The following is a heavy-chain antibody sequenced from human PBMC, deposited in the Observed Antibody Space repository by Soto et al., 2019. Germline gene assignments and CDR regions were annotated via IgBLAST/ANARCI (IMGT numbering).Heavy chain of an antibody. CDR2: ISWNSGSI. V-gene: IGHV3-9*01. Sequence: EVQLVESGGGLVQPGRSLRLSCAASGFTFDDYAMHCVRQAPGKGLEWVSGISWNSGSIGYADSVKGRFTISRDNAKNSLYLQMNSLRAEDTALYYCAKDLPPFDAFDIWGQGTMVTVSS. J-gene: IGHJ3*02. CDR3: AKDLPPFDAFDI. CDR1: GFTFDDYA.